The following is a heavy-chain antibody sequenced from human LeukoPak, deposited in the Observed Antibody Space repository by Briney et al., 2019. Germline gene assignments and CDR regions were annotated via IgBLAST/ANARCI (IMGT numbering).Heavy chain of an antibody. CDR1: GFTVSSNY. D-gene: IGHD3-10*01. J-gene: IGHJ4*02. CDR3: ARYYYGYFDY. V-gene: IGHV3-53*01. Sequence: GGSLRLSCAASGFTVSSNYMSWVRQAPGKGREWVSVIYSGGSTYYADSVKGRFTISRDNSKNTLYLQMNSLRVEDTAVYYCARYYYGYFDYWGQGALVTVSS. CDR2: IYSGGST.